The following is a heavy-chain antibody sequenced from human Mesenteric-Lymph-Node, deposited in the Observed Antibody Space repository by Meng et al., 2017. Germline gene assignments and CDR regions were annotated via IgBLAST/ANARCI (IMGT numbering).Heavy chain of an antibody. Sequence: GESLMISCAASGFTFSSYVMNWVRPAPGKGQEWVANIAYDGSQKFHADSVKGRFTISRQNSKNTLYLQMNSMRAEDTAVYYCASSIAVATLGYWGQGTLVTVSS. D-gene: IGHD6-19*01. CDR1: GFTFSSYV. J-gene: IGHJ4*02. V-gene: IGHV3-30*04. CDR2: IAYDGSQK. CDR3: ASSIAVATLGY.